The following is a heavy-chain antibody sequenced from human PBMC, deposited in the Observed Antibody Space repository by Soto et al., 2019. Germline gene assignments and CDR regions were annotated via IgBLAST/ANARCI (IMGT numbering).Heavy chain of an antibody. V-gene: IGHV3-21*06. Sequence: SLRLSCAASGFTFTRYSMNWVRQAPGKGLEWVSSISSTTNYIYYGDSMKGRFTISRDNGKNSLYLEMHSLRAEDTAVYYCARESEDLTSNFDYWGQGTLVTVSS. J-gene: IGHJ4*02. CDR1: GFTFTRYS. CDR2: ISSTTNYI. CDR3: ARESEDLTSNFDY.